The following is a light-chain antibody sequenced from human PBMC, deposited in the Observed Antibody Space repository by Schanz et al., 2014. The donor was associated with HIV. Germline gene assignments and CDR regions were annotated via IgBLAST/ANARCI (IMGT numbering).Light chain of an antibody. CDR1: QSVSTN. J-gene: IGKJ5*01. Sequence: ETVLTQSPGSLSVSPGERATLSCRASQSVSTNLAWYQQKPGQAPRLLMYGASTRATGIPAKFSGSGSGTEFTLTISGLQSEDFAVYYCQQYNNWPSAFGQGTRLEIK. V-gene: IGKV3-15*01. CDR2: GAS. CDR3: QQYNNWPSA.